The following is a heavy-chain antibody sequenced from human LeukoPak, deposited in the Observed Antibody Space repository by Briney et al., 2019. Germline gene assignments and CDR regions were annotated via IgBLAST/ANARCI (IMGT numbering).Heavy chain of an antibody. D-gene: IGHD2-15*01. CDR2: IIPIFGIA. V-gene: IGHV1-69*04. Sequence: SVKVSCKASGGTFSSYAISWVRQAPGQGLEGMGRIIPIFGIANYAQKFQGRVTITADKSTSTAYMELSSLRSEDTAVYYCARDSLVVVAATPRFDIWGQGAMVTVSS. J-gene: IGHJ3*02. CDR3: ARDSLVVVAATPRFDI. CDR1: GGTFSSYA.